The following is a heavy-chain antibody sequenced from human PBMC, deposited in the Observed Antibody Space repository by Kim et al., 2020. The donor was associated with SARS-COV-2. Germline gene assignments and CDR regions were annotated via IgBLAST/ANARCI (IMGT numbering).Heavy chain of an antibody. J-gene: IGHJ4*02. Sequence: SETLSLTCTVSGGSISSYYWSWIRQPPGKGLEWIGYIYYSGSTAYNPSLKSRVTISVDTSRNQFSLKLSSVTAADTAVYYCARHGRYSSSWYIDYWGQGTLVTVSS. D-gene: IGHD6-13*01. CDR1: GGSISSYY. CDR3: ARHGRYSSSWYIDY. CDR2: IYYSGST. V-gene: IGHV4-59*08.